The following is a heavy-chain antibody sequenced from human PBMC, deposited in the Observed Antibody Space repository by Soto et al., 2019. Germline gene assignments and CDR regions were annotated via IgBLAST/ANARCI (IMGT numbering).Heavy chain of an antibody. CDR2: ISYDASHK. J-gene: IGHJ4*02. CDR3: SNFLFSGDSSSPPPCYFDY. D-gene: IGHD2-15*01. CDR1: GFSFSTFG. Sequence: PGGSLRLSCAASGFSFSTFGMHWVRQAPGKGLEWVAIISYDASHKYYADSVKGRFTISRDNSKNTLFLQMNSLRAEDTAVYYCSNFLFSGDSSSPPPCYFDYWGQGTLVTASP. V-gene: IGHV3-30*18.